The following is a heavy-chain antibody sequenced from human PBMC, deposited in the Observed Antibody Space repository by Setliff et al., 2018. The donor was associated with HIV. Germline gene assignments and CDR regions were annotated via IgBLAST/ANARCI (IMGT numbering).Heavy chain of an antibody. Sequence: SCAVSGFTFSNAWMSWVRQAPGKGLEWVGRLQSKNNGGTTDYGAPEKGRFTISGDESINTLYLQMNSLKTEDTAVYYCIREGYNYGNHAFEIRGQGTMVTVSS. CDR2: LQSKNNGGTT. CDR3: IREGYNYGNHAFEI. V-gene: IGHV3-15*05. D-gene: IGHD5-18*01. J-gene: IGHJ3*02. CDR1: GFTFSNAW.